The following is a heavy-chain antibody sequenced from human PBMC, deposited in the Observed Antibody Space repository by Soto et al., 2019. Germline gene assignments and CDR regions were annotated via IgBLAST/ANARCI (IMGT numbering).Heavy chain of an antibody. CDR3: ARGGDSSSPEFDY. CDR2: IIPILGIA. Sequence: ASVKVSCKASGGTFSSYTISWVRQAPGQGLEWMGRIIPILGIANYAQKFQGRVTITADKSTSTAYMELSSLRSEDTAVYYCARGGDSSSPEFDYWGQGTLVTVSS. V-gene: IGHV1-69*02. CDR1: GGTFSSYT. J-gene: IGHJ4*02. D-gene: IGHD6-6*01.